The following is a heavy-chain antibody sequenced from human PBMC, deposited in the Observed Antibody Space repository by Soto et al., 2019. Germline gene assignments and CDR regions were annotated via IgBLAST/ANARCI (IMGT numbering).Heavy chain of an antibody. V-gene: IGHV1-69*13. CDR2: IIPIFGTA. CDR1: GGTFSSYA. D-gene: IGHD2-15*01. J-gene: IGHJ5*02. Sequence: SLKVSCKASGGTFSSYAISWVLQAPGQGLEWMGGIIPIFGTANYAQKFQGRVTITADESTSTAYMELSSLRSEDTAVYYCAREPGYCSGGSCYWLGWFDPWGQGXLVTVYS. CDR3: AREPGYCSGGSCYWLGWFDP.